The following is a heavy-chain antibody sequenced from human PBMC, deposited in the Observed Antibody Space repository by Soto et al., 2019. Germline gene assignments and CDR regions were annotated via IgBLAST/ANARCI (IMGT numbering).Heavy chain of an antibody. CDR1: GFTFSSCA. V-gene: IGHV3-23*01. D-gene: IGHD3-22*01. J-gene: IGHJ4*02. CDR3: ARSGDYDSSGYYYGGANY. CDR2: ISGNGGST. Sequence: GGSLRLSCAASGFTFSSCAMGWVRQAPGKGLEWVSGISGNGGSTYYADSVKGRFTISRDNSKNTLYLQMNSLRAEDTAVYYCARSGDYDSSGYYYGGANYWGQGTLVTVSS.